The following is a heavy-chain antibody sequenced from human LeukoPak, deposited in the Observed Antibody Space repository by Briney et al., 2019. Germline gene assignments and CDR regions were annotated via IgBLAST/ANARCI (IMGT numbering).Heavy chain of an antibody. J-gene: IGHJ4*02. V-gene: IGHV3-30-3*01. D-gene: IGHD2-2*01. CDR1: GFTFSNYT. CDR3: VGTSGSSTN. Sequence: GGSLRLSCVASGFTFSNYTMHWVRQAPGKGLEWVAVVSYGGSIKYYADSVKSRLTISRDNSENTLYLQMNSLRAEDTAVYYCVGTSGSSTNWGQGTLVTVSS. CDR2: VSYGGSIK.